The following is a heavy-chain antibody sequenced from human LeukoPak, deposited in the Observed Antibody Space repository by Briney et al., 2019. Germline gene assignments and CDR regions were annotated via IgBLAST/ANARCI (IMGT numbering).Heavy chain of an antibody. D-gene: IGHD3-9*01. V-gene: IGHV1-18*01. Sequence: ASVKVSCKASGYTFTSYGISWVRQAPGQGLEWMGWISAYNGNTNYAQKLQGRVTMTTDTSTSTAYMELRSLRSDDTAVYYCARDQSEAGVYYDILTGYYGRSYYGMDVWGQGTTVTVSS. J-gene: IGHJ6*02. CDR3: ARDQSEAGVYYDILTGYYGRSYYGMDV. CDR2: ISAYNGNT. CDR1: GYTFTSYG.